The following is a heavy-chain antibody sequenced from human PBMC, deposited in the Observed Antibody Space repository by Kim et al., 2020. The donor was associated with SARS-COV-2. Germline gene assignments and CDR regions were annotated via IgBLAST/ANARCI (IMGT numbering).Heavy chain of an antibody. CDR2: ISAYNGNT. Sequence: ASVKVSCKASGYTFTTYGISWVRQAPGQGLEWMGWISAYNGNTNYAQKLQGRVTMTTDTSTNTAYMELRSLRSDDTAMYYCARDEGIIVVVPPTPPDYWGQGTLVTVSS. D-gene: IGHD2-2*01. CDR3: ARDEGIIVVVPPTPPDY. CDR1: GYTFTTYG. V-gene: IGHV1-18*01. J-gene: IGHJ4*02.